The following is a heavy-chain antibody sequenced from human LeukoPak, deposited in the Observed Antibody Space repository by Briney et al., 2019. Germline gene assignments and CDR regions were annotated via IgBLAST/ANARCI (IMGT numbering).Heavy chain of an antibody. CDR1: GFTFSSYG. Sequence: GRSLRLSCAASGFTFSSYGMHWVRQAPGKGLEWVAVISYDGSNKYYADSVKGRFTISRDNSKNTLYLQMNSLRAEDTAVYYCAKLPRVITMVRALYYYYGMDVWGQGTTVTVSS. D-gene: IGHD3-10*01. CDR2: ISYDGSNK. J-gene: IGHJ6*02. V-gene: IGHV3-30*18. CDR3: AKLPRVITMVRALYYYYGMDV.